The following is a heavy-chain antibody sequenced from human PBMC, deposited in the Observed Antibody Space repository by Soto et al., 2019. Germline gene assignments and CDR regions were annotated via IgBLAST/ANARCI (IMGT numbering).Heavy chain of an antibody. D-gene: IGHD3-22*01. V-gene: IGHV4-31*03. J-gene: IGHJ3*02. CDR1: GGSISSGGYY. CDR3: ARGQGPYYYDSSGPPTGAFDI. Sequence: TLSLTCTVSGGSISSGGYYWSWIRQHPGKGLEWIGYIYYSGSTYYNPSLKSRVTISVDTSKNQFSLKLSSVTAADTAVYYCARGQGPYYYDSSGPPTGAFDIWGQGTMVTVS. CDR2: IYYSGST.